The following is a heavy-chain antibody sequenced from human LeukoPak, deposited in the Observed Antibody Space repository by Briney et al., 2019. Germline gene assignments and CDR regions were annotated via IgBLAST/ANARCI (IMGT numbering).Heavy chain of an antibody. CDR3: AKDRAWGAFAY. Sequence: PGEILRLSCAAAGFTFSSYGISWVRQAPGKGLEWVSAISDSGDSTYYAGSVKGRFTVSRDNSKNTLYLQMNSLRAEDTAIYYCAKDRAWGAFAYWGQGTLVTVSS. J-gene: IGHJ4*02. D-gene: IGHD1-26*01. V-gene: IGHV3-23*01. CDR1: GFTFSSYG. CDR2: ISDSGDST.